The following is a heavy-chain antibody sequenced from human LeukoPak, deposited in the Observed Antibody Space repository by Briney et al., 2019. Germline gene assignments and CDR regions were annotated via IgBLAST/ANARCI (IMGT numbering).Heavy chain of an antibody. CDR1: GYTFTGYY. J-gene: IGHJ4*02. Sequence: GASVKVSCKASGYTFTGYYIHWVRQAPGQGLEWMGWIKPNNGGTNYAQKLQGRVTMTTDTSTSTAYMELRSLRSDDTAVYYCARVWLVRPLDYWGQGTLVTVSS. CDR2: IKPNNGGT. D-gene: IGHD6-19*01. CDR3: ARVWLVRPLDY. V-gene: IGHV1-2*02.